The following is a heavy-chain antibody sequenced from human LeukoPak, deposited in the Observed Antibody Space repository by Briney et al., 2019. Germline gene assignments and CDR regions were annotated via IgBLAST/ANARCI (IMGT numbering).Heavy chain of an antibody. Sequence: GGSLRLSCAASGFTFSNAWMSWVRQAPGKGVEWVGRIKSKTDGGTTDYAAPVKGRFTISRDDSKNTLYLQMNSLKTEDTAVYYCTTTVWVTIPPYYFDYWGQGTLVTVSS. CDR2: IKSKTDGGTT. D-gene: IGHD4-17*01. V-gene: IGHV3-15*01. CDR1: GFTFSNAW. CDR3: TTTVWVTIPPYYFDY. J-gene: IGHJ4*02.